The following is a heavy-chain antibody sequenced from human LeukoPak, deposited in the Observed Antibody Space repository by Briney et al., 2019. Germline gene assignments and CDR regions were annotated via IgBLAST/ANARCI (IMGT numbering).Heavy chain of an antibody. CDR2: ISTNGGST. D-gene: IGHD3-22*01. CDR3: SVMHRYYDGSGYWVQ. V-gene: IGHV3-23*01. CDR1: GFTFSSYD. Sequence: GGSLRLSCEASGFTFSSYDMSWVRQAPGKGLEWVSGISTNGGSTSYADSVKGRLTISRDNPRNMLYMEMNRLRAVDTAVYYCSVMHRYYDGSGYWVQWGQGTLVTVSS. J-gene: IGHJ4*02.